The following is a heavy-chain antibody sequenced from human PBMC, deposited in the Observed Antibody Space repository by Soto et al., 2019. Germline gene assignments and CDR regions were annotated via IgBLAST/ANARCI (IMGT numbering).Heavy chain of an antibody. Sequence: SETLSLTCAVYGGSFSGYYWTWIRLSPGKGLEWIGEINHSGSTNYNPSLKSRVTISVDTSKNQFSLKLTSVTAADTAVYYCARGDIVAVISATRIQGWFDPWGQGNLVTVSS. CDR2: INHSGST. CDR1: GGSFSGYY. V-gene: IGHV4-34*01. CDR3: ARGDIVAVISATRIQGWFDP. J-gene: IGHJ5*02. D-gene: IGHD2-15*01.